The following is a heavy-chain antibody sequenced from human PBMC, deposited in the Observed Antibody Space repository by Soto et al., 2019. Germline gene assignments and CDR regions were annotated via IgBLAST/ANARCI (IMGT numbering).Heavy chain of an antibody. J-gene: IGHJ6*04. CDR3: PRARDYGDYPFCLDV. CDR2: IYYSGGT. Sequence: QVQLQESGPGLVKPSQTLSLTCTVSGGSISSGGYYWRWIRQHPGKGLEWIGYIYYSGGTYYNTSLKNRVTIVVDTSKNQFSLKLSAVTAADTAVYYCPRARDYGDYPFCLDVWCKGTTVTVSS. V-gene: IGHV4-31*03. D-gene: IGHD4-17*01. CDR1: GGSISSGGYY.